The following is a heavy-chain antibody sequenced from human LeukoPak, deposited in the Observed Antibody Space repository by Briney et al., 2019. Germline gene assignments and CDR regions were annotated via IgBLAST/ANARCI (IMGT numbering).Heavy chain of an antibody. CDR3: AKVGGAAAGDTYGMDV. Sequence: GGSLRLSCAASGFTFSSYGMHWVRQAPGKGLEWVAVISYDGSNKYYADSVKGRFTISRDNSKNTLYLQMNSLRAEDTAVYYCAKVGGAAAGDTYGMDVWGQGTTVTVSS. CDR2: ISYDGSNK. CDR1: GFTFSSYG. V-gene: IGHV3-30*18. J-gene: IGHJ6*02. D-gene: IGHD6-13*01.